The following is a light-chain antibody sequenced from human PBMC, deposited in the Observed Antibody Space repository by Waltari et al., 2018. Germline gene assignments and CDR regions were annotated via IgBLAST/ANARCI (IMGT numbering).Light chain of an antibody. CDR1: QAISTF. J-gene: IGKJ4*01. CDR2: AAS. V-gene: IGKV1-16*02. CDR3: QQYSTFPPT. Sequence: DLQMTQSPSSLSPSVGDRVILTCRASQAISTFLAWFQLKPGKAPKSLIYAASTLQTGVSSNFSCSGSGTDFTLTISSLQPGDCATYYCQQYSTFPPTFGGGTRVEI.